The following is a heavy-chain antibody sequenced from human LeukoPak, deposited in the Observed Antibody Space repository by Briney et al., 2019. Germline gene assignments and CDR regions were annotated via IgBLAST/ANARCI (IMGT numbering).Heavy chain of an antibody. CDR2: IYYSGST. D-gene: IGHD2-15*01. CDR3: ARTPPTVVAATRKLIYYYMDV. Sequence: SETLSLTCTVSGGSISNTNYYWGWIRQPPGKGLEWIGNIYYSGSTYYNPSLKSRVTISVDTSKNQFSLKLSSVTAADTAVYYCARTPPTVVAATRKLIYYYMDVWGKGTTVTVSS. V-gene: IGHV4-39*07. CDR1: GGSISNTNYY. J-gene: IGHJ6*03.